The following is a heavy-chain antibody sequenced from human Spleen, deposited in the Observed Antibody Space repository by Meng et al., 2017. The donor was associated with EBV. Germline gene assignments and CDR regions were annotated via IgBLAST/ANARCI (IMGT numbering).Heavy chain of an antibody. CDR3: ARAPNDGYHPLCY. J-gene: IGHJ4*02. Sequence: HAQLPPSGARLCQSSESPALNRAVCGGSFRGLYLSWIRQPPGKGLGWIGEIYPSGSTNYNPSLKSLVTISVDKSKNQFSLRLNSVTAADTAVYYCARAPNDGYHPLCYWGQGTLVTVSS. CDR1: GGSFRGLY. D-gene: IGHD5-24*01. CDR2: IYPSGST. V-gene: IGHV4-34*01.